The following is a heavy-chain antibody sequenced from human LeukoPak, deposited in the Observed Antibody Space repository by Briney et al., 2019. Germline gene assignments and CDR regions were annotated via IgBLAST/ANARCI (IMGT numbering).Heavy chain of an antibody. Sequence: GGSLRLSCAASGFTFSSYSMNWVRQAPGKGLEWVSYISSSSSTIYYADSVRGRFTISRDNAKNSLSLQMNSLRAEDTAVYYCARVLHKRNYDSSGYYGYWGQGTLVTVSS. CDR2: ISSSSSTI. CDR3: ARVLHKRNYDSSGYYGY. CDR1: GFTFSSYS. V-gene: IGHV3-48*01. D-gene: IGHD3-22*01. J-gene: IGHJ4*02.